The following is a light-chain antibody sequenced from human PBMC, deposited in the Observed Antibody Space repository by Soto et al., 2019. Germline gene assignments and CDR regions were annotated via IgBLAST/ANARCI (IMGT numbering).Light chain of an antibody. CDR3: QSYDSSLSGSEV. V-gene: IGLV1-40*01. Sequence: QSVLTQPPSVSGAPGRRVTISCTGSSSNIGAGHDVHWYQDLPGTAPKLLIYGNSNRPSGVPDRFSGSKSGPSASLAITGLQAEDEADYYCQSYDSSLSGSEVFGTGTKVTVL. CDR1: SSNIGAGHD. J-gene: IGLJ1*01. CDR2: GNS.